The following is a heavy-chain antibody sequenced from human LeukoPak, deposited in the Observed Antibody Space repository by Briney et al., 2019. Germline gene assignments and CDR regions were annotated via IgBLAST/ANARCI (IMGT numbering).Heavy chain of an antibody. Sequence: SETLSLTCAVYGGSFSGYYWSWIRQPPGKGLEWIGEINHSGSTNYNPSLMSRVTISVDTSKNQFSLKLSSVTAADTAVYYCARGRYYDFWSGYNYYYYGMDVWGQGTTVTVSS. CDR1: GGSFSGYY. CDR3: ARGRYYDFWSGYNYYYYGMDV. J-gene: IGHJ6*02. D-gene: IGHD3-3*01. CDR2: INHSGST. V-gene: IGHV4-34*01.